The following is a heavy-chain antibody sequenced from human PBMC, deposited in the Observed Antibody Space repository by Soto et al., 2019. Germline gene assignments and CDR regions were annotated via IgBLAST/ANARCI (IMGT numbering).Heavy chain of an antibody. CDR3: ARTVGYYYGMDV. CDR2: INASNGNT. V-gene: IGHV1-3*01. Sequence: GDSVKVYCKASGYTFTSYAMHWVRQAPGQRLEWMGWINASNGNTKYSQKFQGRVTITRDTSASTAYMELSSLRSEDTAVYYCARTVGYYYGMDVWGQGTTVTVSS. D-gene: IGHD4-17*01. J-gene: IGHJ6*02. CDR1: GYTFTSYA.